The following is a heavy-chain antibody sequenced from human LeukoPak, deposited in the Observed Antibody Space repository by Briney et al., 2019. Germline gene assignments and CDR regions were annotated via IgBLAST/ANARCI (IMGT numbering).Heavy chain of an antibody. CDR3: ARDYRGYSYGYTDY. Sequence: GGSLRLSCAASGFTFSSYAMHWVRQAPGKGLEWVAVISYDGSNKYYADSVKGRFTISRDNSKNTLYLQMNGLRAEDTAVHYCARDYRGYSYGYTDYWGQGTLVTVSS. CDR2: ISYDGSNK. D-gene: IGHD5-18*01. J-gene: IGHJ4*02. CDR1: GFTFSSYA. V-gene: IGHV3-30-3*01.